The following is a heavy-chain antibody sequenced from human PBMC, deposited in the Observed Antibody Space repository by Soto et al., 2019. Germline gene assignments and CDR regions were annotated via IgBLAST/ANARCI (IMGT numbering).Heavy chain of an antibody. D-gene: IGHD2-2*01. CDR1: GGSISSGGYY. V-gene: IGHV4-31*03. CDR3: ARDASSTRCYAYFDY. CDR2: IYYSWST. Sequence: SETLSLTCTVSGGSISSGGYYWSWIRQHPGKGLEWIGYIYYSWSTYYNPSLKSRVTISVDTSKNQFSLKLSSVTAAHTAVYYSARDASSTRCYAYFDYWGPRTLVTVSS. J-gene: IGHJ4*02.